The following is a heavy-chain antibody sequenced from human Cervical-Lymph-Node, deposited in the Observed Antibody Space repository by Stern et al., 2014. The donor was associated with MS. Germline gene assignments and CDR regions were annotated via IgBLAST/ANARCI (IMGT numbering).Heavy chain of an antibody. Sequence: QLQLQESGPGLVKPSQTLSLTCTVSGGSISNDNFFWSWIRQPAGKGLEWIGRVYLSGSTNYNPSLKSRVTISMDTSMNQFSLKLNSVTAADTAVYYCALGAEWFDPWGQGTLVTVSS. D-gene: IGHD1-26*01. CDR1: GGSISNDNFF. CDR3: ALGAEWFDP. J-gene: IGHJ5*02. CDR2: VYLSGST. V-gene: IGHV4-61*02.